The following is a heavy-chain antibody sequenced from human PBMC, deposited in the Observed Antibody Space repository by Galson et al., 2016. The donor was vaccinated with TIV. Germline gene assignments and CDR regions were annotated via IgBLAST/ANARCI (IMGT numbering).Heavy chain of an antibody. CDR3: ANGSPITVPSRHRTSHLFYYYYCMDV. J-gene: IGHJ6*03. CDR1: GFALSTYG. V-gene: IGHV3-33*06. D-gene: IGHD1-14*01. CDR2: IWYDGKTR. Sequence: SLRLSCAASGFALSTYGMHWVRQAPGKGLQWVAVIWYDGKTRSYGDSVQGRFTISRDNSKNMLYLQMNSLRVDDTAVYYCANGSPITVPSRHRTSHLFYYYYCMDVWGKGTTVTVSS.